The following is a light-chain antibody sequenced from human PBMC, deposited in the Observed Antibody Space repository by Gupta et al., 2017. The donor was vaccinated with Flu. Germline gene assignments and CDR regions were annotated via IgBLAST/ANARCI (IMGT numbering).Light chain of an antibody. V-gene: IGLV2-14*01. J-gene: IGLJ1*01. CDR2: EVS. CDR1: SSDVGGYNY. Sequence: QSALTQPASVSGSPGQSITISCTGTSSDVGGYNYVSWYQQHPGKAPKLMIYEVSNRPSGFSNRFSGSKSGDTASLTISGLQSEDEADYYCSSYTSNSTHYIFGTGTKVTVL. CDR3: SSYTSNSTHYI.